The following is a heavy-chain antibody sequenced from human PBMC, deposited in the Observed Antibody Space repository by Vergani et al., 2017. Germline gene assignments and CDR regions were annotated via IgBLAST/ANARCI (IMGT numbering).Heavy chain of an antibody. CDR1: GFTVSSNY. J-gene: IGHJ4*02. D-gene: IGHD6-13*01. Sequence: VQLVESGGGLIQPGGSLRLSCAASGFTVSSNYMSWVRQAPGKGLEWVAVIWYDGSNKYYADSVKGRFTISRDNSKNTLYLQMNSLRAEDTAVYYCARDSAGLDYWGQGTLVTVSS. CDR2: IWYDGSNK. V-gene: IGHV3-33*08. CDR3: ARDSAGLDY.